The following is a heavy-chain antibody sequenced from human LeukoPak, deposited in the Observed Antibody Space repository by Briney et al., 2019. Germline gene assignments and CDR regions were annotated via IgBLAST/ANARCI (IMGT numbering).Heavy chain of an antibody. CDR1: GFTFGSSA. V-gene: IGHV3-23*01. CDR2: FSRSGPDT. D-gene: IGHD6-13*01. CDR3: AKGSLGSWYYFDY. Sequence: PGGSLRLSCAASGFTFGSSAMSWVRQAPGKGPEWVSTFSRSGPDTYSADSVKGRFTIFRDNSKNTLYLQMNSLRAEDTAVYYCAKGSLGSWYYFDYWGQGTLVTVSS. J-gene: IGHJ4*02.